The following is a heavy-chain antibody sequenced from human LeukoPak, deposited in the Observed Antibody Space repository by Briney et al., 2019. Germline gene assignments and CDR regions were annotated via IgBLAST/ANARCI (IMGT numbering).Heavy chain of an antibody. D-gene: IGHD3-9*01. CDR2: ISDSGDST. CDR1: GFTFSSYG. J-gene: IGHJ4*02. V-gene: IGHV3-23*01. Sequence: PGGSLRLSCAASGFTFSSYGMSWVRQAPGKGLEWVSSISDSGDSTYYADSVKGRFTFSRGNSKNTPYLQMNSLRAEDTAVYYCAKGIPLTVFDYWGQGTLVTVSS. CDR3: AKGIPLTVFDY.